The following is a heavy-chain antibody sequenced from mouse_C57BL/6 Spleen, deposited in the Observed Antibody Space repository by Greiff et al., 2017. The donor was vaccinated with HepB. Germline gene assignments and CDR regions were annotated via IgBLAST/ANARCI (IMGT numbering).Heavy chain of an antibody. CDR2: INPNNGGT. Sequence: VQLQQSGPELVKPGASVKISCKASGYTFTDYYMNWVKQSHGKSLEWIGDINPNNGGTSYNQKFKGKATLTVDKSSSTAYMELRCLTSEDSAVYYCARGLAGHYWGQGTTLTVSS. D-gene: IGHD2-13*01. CDR3: ARGLAGHY. V-gene: IGHV1-26*01. J-gene: IGHJ2*01. CDR1: GYTFTDYY.